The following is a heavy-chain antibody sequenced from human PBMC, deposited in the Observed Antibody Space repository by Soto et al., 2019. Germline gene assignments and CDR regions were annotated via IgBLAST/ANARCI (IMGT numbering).Heavy chain of an antibody. Sequence: GDSVKVSCKASGYTFTGYYMHWVRQAPGQGLEWMGWINPNSGGTNYAQKFQGWVTMTRDTSISTAYMELGRLRSDDTAVYYCARGYCSGGSCYPIDYWGQGTLVTVSS. J-gene: IGHJ4*02. CDR1: GYTFTGYY. CDR2: INPNSGGT. V-gene: IGHV1-2*04. CDR3: ARGYCSGGSCYPIDY. D-gene: IGHD2-15*01.